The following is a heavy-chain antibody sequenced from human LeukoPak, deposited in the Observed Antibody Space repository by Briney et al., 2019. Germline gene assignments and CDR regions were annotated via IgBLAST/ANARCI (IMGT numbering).Heavy chain of an antibody. CDR2: INPNSGGT. J-gene: IGHJ5*02. D-gene: IGHD2-2*01. CDR3: ARGRRADIVVVPAAHFHWFDP. CDR1: GYTFTGYY. Sequence: ASVTVSCKASGYTFTGYYMHWVRQAPGQGLEWMGWINPNSGGTNYAQKFQGRVTMTRDTSISTAYMELSRLRSDDTAVYYCARGRRADIVVVPAAHFHWFDPWGQGTLVTASS. V-gene: IGHV1-2*02.